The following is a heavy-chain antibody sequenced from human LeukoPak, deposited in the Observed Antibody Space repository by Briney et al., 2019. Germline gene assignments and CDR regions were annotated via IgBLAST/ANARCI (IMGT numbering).Heavy chain of an antibody. CDR1: GFSLSASGMC. D-gene: IGHD4-11*01. CDR3: ARTITTTVAFDY. Sequence: SGPALVKPPQTLTLTCTFSGFSLSASGMCVTWIRQPPGKALEWLARIDWDDYKYYSTSLKTRLTISKDTSKNQVVLTMTNMDPVDTATYYCARTITTTVAFDYWGQGILVTVSS. CDR2: IDWDDYK. V-gene: IGHV2-70*11. J-gene: IGHJ4*02.